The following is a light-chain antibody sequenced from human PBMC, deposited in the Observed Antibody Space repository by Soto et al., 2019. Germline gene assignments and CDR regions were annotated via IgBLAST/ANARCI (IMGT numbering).Light chain of an antibody. J-gene: IGKJ2*01. V-gene: IGKV1-5*03. CDR3: QQYQSYPYT. CDR1: QSISSW. CDR2: RAS. Sequence: DIQMTQSPSTLSASVGDRVTITCRASQSISSWLAWYQQKPGKAPKLLIYRASSLESGVPSRFSGSGSGTEFTLTISSLQPDDFATYHCQQYQSYPYTFFLGTKLEIK.